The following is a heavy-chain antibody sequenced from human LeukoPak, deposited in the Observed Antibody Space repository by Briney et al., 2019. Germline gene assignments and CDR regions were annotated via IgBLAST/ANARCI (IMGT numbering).Heavy chain of an antibody. CDR1: GYTFTSYG. V-gene: IGHV1-18*01. Sequence: GASVKVSCKASGYTFTSYGISWVRQAPGQGLEWMGWISAYNGNTNYAQKLQGRVTMTTDTSTSTAYVELRSLRSDDTAVYYCARWRGAYDSSGYTQPHNWFDPWGQGTLVTVSS. CDR2: ISAYNGNT. CDR3: ARWRGAYDSSGYTQPHNWFDP. D-gene: IGHD3-22*01. J-gene: IGHJ5*02.